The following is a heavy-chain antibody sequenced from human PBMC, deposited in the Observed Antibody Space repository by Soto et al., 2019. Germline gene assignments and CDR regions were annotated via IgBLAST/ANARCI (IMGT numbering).Heavy chain of an antibody. CDR3: AKGNPAFDI. Sequence: SQTLSLTCAISGDSVSSNSAAWNLIRQSPSRGLEWLGRTYYKSKWNNNYAVSVKSRITINPDTSKNQFSLQLKSVTPEDTAMYYRAKGNPAFDILGQATMLTV. CDR1: GDSVSSNSAA. J-gene: IGHJ3*02. V-gene: IGHV6-1*01. CDR2: TYYKSKWNN.